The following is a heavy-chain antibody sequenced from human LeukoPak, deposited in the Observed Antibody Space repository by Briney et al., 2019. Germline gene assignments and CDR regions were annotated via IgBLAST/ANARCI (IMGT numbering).Heavy chain of an antibody. CDR1: LDTFSSYA. CDR3: ARDGISCNGGSCSGDLDY. D-gene: IGHD2-15*01. V-gene: IGHV1-69*05. CDR2: IFLIFGTT. Sequence: ASVKVSCKASLDTFSSYAISCVRQAPGQGREWMGGIFLIFGTTNYAQNFEGRVPIPTDKSTRTACTELSSLRCEDTDVYYCARDGISCNGGSCSGDLDYWGQGTLVTVSS. J-gene: IGHJ4*02.